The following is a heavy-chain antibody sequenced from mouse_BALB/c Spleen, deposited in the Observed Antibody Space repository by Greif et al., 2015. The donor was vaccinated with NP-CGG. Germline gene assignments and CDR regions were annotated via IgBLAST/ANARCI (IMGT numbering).Heavy chain of an antibody. Sequence: QVHVKQSGAELVRPGSSVKISCKASGYAFSSYWMNWVKQRPGQGLEWIGQIYPGDGDTNYNGKFKGKATLTADKSSSTAYMQLSSLTSEDSAVYFCARWGGLDYWGQGTTLTVSS. CDR1: GYAFSSYW. CDR3: ARWGGLDY. D-gene: IGHD1-1*02. V-gene: IGHV1-80*01. J-gene: IGHJ2*01. CDR2: IYPGDGDT.